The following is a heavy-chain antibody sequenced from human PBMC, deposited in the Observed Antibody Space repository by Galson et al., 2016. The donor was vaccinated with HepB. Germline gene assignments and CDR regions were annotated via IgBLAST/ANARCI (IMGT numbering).Heavy chain of an antibody. Sequence: SVKVSCKASGGTFSSYTISWVRQAPGQGLEWMGGIIPISRTVKYAQTFQGRVTITAGESTNTAYMELSSLRSEDTALYYCARVGAYVWGTYRSPRAVDIWGQGTMVTVS. D-gene: IGHD3-16*02. J-gene: IGHJ3*02. CDR2: IIPISRTV. CDR3: ARVGAYVWGTYRSPRAVDI. CDR1: GGTFSSYT. V-gene: IGHV1-69*13.